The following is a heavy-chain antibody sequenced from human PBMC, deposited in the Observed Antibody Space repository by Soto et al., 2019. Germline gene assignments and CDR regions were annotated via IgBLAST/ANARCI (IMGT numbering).Heavy chain of an antibody. J-gene: IGHJ5*02. CDR1: GYTFTSYA. CDR2: INAGNGNT. CDR3: ARALYNWNYQTWFDP. V-gene: IGHV1-3*01. Sequence: RASVKVSCKASGYTFTSYAMHWVRQAPGQRLEWMGWINAGNGNTKYSQKFQGRVTITRDTSASTAYMELSSLRSEDTAVYYCARALYNWNYQTWFDPWGQGTLVTVSS. D-gene: IGHD1-7*01.